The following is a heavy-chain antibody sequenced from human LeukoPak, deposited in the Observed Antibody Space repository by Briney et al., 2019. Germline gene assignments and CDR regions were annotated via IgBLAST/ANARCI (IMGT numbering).Heavy chain of an antibody. Sequence: ASVKVSCKASGYTFTGYYMHWVRQAPGQGLEWMGWINPNSGGTNYAQKFQGRVTMTRDTSISTAYMELSRLRSDDTAVYYCARTPLVPAALNWFDPWGQGTLVTVSS. J-gene: IGHJ5*02. CDR1: GYTFTGYY. CDR2: INPNSGGT. V-gene: IGHV1-2*02. CDR3: ARTPLVPAALNWFDP. D-gene: IGHD2-2*01.